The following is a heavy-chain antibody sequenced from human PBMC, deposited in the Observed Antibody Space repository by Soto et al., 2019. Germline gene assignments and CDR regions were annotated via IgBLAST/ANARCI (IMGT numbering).Heavy chain of an antibody. CDR2: INAGNGNT. J-gene: IGHJ6*02. CDR1: GYTFTSYA. D-gene: IGHD2-15*01. Sequence: ASVKVSCKASGYTFTSYAMHWVRQAPGQRLEWMGWINAGNGNTKYSQKFQGRVTITRDTSASTAYMELSSLRSEDTAVYYCARDTDIVVVVAGSTYGMDVWGQGTTVTV. V-gene: IGHV1-3*01. CDR3: ARDTDIVVVVAGSTYGMDV.